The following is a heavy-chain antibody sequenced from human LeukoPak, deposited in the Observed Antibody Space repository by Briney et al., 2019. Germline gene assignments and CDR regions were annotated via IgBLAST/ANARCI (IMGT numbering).Heavy chain of an antibody. CDR1: GGSFSGYY. Sequence: SETLSLTCAVYGGSFSGYYWSWIRQPPGKGLEWIGEINHSGSNNYNPSLKSRVTISVDTSKNQFSLKLSSVTAADTAVYYCARGWKGAAGKETFDYWGQGTLVTVSS. V-gene: IGHV4-34*01. D-gene: IGHD6-13*01. J-gene: IGHJ4*02. CDR3: ARGWKGAAGKETFDY. CDR2: INHSGSN.